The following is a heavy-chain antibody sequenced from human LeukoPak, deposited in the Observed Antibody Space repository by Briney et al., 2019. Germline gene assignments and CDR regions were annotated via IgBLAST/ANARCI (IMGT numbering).Heavy chain of an antibody. J-gene: IGHJ4*02. V-gene: IGHV1-69*13. CDR2: IIPIFGTA. D-gene: IGHD2-8*01. CDR3: ARDRMDCTNGVCSNFDY. Sequence: SVKVSCKASGGTFSSYAISWVRQAPGQGLEWMGGIIPIFGTANYAQKFQGRVTITADESTSTAYMELSSLRSEDTAVYYCARDRMDCTNGVCSNFDYWGQGTLVTVSS. CDR1: GGTFSSYA.